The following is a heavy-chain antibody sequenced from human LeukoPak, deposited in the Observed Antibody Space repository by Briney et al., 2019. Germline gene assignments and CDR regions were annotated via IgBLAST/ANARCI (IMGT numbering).Heavy chain of an antibody. CDR3: ARDWIYCSSTSCYASYYYYYYGMDV. CDR1: GFTFSSYG. Sequence: GGSLRLSCAASGFTFSSYGMHWVRQAPGKGLEWVAVIWYDGSNKYYADSVKGRFTISRDNSKNTLYLQMNSLRAEDTAVYYCARDWIYCSSTSCYASYYYYYYGMDVWGQGTTVTVSS. D-gene: IGHD2-2*01. V-gene: IGHV3-33*01. J-gene: IGHJ6*02. CDR2: IWYDGSNK.